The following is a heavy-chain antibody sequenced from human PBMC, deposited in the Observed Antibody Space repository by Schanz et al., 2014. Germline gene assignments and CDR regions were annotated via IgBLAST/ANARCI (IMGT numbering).Heavy chain of an antibody. CDR2: IKKDGSEK. J-gene: IGHJ3*02. V-gene: IGHV3-7*01. CDR1: GFTFSIYA. Sequence: EVQLVESGGGLVQPGGSLRLSCSASGFTFSIYAMHWVRQAPGKGLEWVANIKKDGSEKYYVDSVKGRFTISRDNAKNSLFLQMNSLRPEDTAVYYCAKSDAFDIWGQGTLVTVSS. CDR3: AKSDAFDI.